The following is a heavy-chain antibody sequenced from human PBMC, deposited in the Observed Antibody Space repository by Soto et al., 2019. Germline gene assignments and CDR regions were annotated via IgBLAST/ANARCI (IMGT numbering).Heavy chain of an antibody. Sequence: QVQLQESGPGLVKPSQTLSLTCTVSGGSISSGGYYWSWIRQHPGKGLEWIGYIYYSGSTYYNPSLKSRVTKSVDPSKNQFSLKLSSVTAADTAVYYCARDPAATADVYYYGMDVWGQGTTVTVSS. CDR1: GGSISSGGYY. J-gene: IGHJ6*02. D-gene: IGHD6-25*01. CDR3: ARDPAATADVYYYGMDV. CDR2: IYYSGST. V-gene: IGHV4-31*03.